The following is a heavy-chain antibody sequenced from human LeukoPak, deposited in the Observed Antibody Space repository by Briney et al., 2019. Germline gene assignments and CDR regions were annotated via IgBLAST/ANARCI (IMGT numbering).Heavy chain of an antibody. V-gene: IGHV3-30-3*01. CDR3: ASPTRRDGYNLDY. J-gene: IGHJ4*02. CDR2: ISYDGSNK. CDR1: GFTFSSYA. Sequence: GGSLRLSRAASGFTFSSYAMHWVRQAPGKGLEWVAVISYDGSNKYYADSVKGRFTISRDNSKNTLYLQMNSLRAEDTAVYYCASPTRRDGYNLDYWGQGTLVTVAS. D-gene: IGHD5-24*01.